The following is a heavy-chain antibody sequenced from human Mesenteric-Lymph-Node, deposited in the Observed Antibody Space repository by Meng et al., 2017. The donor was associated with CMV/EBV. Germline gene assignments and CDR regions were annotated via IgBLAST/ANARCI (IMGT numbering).Heavy chain of an antibody. CDR3: AKPRASYDILTGYTNYFDY. V-gene: IGHV3-23*01. CDR2: VSGSGGNT. CDR1: FSSYA. J-gene: IGHJ4*02. D-gene: IGHD3-9*01. Sequence: FSSYAMSWGRQVRGKGLEWVSTVSGSGGNTYYEESVKGRFTISRDNSKNTLYLQMNSLRAEDTAVYYCAKPRASYDILTGYTNYFDYWGQGTLVTVS.